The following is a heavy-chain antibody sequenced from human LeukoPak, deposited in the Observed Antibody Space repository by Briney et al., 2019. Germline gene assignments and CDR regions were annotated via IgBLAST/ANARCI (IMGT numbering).Heavy chain of an antibody. D-gene: IGHD3/OR15-3a*01. CDR3: ARLGLVRARNYLDY. Sequence: PGGSLRLSCAASGFTFSDHQMDWVRQAPGNGLEWVARIRNKVNGYTTEFAASVKGRFIISRDDSRNSLYLQMNSLKTEDTAVYYCARLGLVRARNYLDYWGQGTLVTVSS. V-gene: IGHV3-72*01. CDR1: GFTFSDHQ. CDR2: IRNKVNGYTT. J-gene: IGHJ4*02.